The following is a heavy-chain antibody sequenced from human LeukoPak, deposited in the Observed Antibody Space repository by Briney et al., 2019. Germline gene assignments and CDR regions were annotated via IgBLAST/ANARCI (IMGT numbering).Heavy chain of an antibody. CDR3: ARAYQSLGGLSLPDH. J-gene: IGHJ5*02. CDR1: GYTFTDYA. D-gene: IGHD3-16*02. CDR2: IHPNTGNP. Sequence: ASVKVSCKASGYTFTDYAMNWVRQAPGQGLEGMGWIHPNTGNPTYAQGFTGRFVFSLDTSVGTTYLQISSLKAEDTAVYYCARAYQSLGGLSLPDHWGQGTLVTVSS. V-gene: IGHV7-4-1*02.